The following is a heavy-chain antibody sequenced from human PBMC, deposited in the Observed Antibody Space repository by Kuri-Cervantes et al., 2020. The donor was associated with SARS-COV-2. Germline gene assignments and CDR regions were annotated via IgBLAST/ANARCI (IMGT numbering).Heavy chain of an antibody. CDR2: IYYSGST. V-gene: IGHV4-39*07. Sequence: GSLRLSCTVSGGSISSSNYFWGWIRQPPGKGLEWIGSIYYSGSTYYNPSLKSRVTISVDTSKNQFSLKLSSVTAADTAVYYCARAGYSGSYSNYFDYWGQGTLVTVSS. J-gene: IGHJ4*02. D-gene: IGHD1-26*01. CDR3: ARAGYSGSYSNYFDY. CDR1: GGSISSSNYF.